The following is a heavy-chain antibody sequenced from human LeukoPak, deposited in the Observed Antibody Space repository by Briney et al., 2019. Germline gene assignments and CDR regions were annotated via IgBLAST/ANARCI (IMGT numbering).Heavy chain of an antibody. Sequence: GGSLRLSCAASGFTFSSYSMNWVRQAPGKGLKWVAVISYDGSNKYYADSVKGRFTISRDNSKNTLYLQVNSLRAEDTAVYYCAKEGGIVVAGGRDYWGQGTLVTVSS. CDR1: GFTFSSYS. J-gene: IGHJ4*02. CDR2: ISYDGSNK. D-gene: IGHD6-19*01. CDR3: AKEGGIVVAGGRDY. V-gene: IGHV3-30*18.